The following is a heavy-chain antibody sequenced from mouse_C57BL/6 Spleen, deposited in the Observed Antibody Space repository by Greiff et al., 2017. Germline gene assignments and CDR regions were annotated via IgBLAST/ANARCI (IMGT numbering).Heavy chain of an antibody. V-gene: IGHV1-62-2*01. J-gene: IGHJ3*01. CDR1: GYTFTEYT. CDR3: ARHEEEVFYDGYGGFAY. Sequence: VQLQQSGAELVKPGASVKLSCKASGYTFTEYTIHWVKQRSGQGLEWIGWFYPGSGSIKYNEKFKDKATLTADKSSSTVYMELSRLTSEDSAVYFCARHEEEVFYDGYGGFAYWGQGTLVTVSA. D-gene: IGHD2-3*01. CDR2: FYPGSGSI.